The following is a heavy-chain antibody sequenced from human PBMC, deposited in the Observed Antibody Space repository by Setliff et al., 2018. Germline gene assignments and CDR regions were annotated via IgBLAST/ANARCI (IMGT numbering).Heavy chain of an antibody. Sequence: GGSLRLSCAASGFIFDDYGMSWVRQAPGKGLEWVSGINWNGRSTGYADSVKGRFTISRDNAKNSLYLQTNSLRAEDTALYCCGRQGIAAPYSYYYLDVWAKGTTVTVSS. D-gene: IGHD6-13*01. J-gene: IGHJ6*03. CDR3: GRQGIAAPYSYYYLDV. CDR1: GFIFDDYG. CDR2: INWNGRST. V-gene: IGHV3-20*04.